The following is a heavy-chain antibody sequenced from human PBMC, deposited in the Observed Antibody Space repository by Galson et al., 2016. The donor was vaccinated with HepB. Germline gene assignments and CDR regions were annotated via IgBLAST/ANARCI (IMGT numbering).Heavy chain of an antibody. CDR2: VSSSLSYI. J-gene: IGHJ6*02. CDR1: GFTFSQSS. Sequence: SLRLSCAGSGFTFSQSSLHWVRQAPGKGLEWVSSVSSSLSYITYADSVKGRFTIARDNAKKSLFLQMNSLRAEDTAVYYCARGWENYYYSLDVWGQGTPVTVSS. CDR3: ARGWENYYYSLDV. D-gene: IGHD1-26*01. V-gene: IGHV3-21*01.